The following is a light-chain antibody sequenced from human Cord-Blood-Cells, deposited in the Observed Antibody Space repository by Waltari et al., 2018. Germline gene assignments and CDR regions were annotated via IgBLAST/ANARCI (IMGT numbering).Light chain of an antibody. Sequence: EIVMTLSPATLSVSPVERATLSCRASQSVSSNLAWYHQKPGQAPRLRIYGTSTSATGIPARFSGSGSGTEFTLTISSLQSEDFAVYYCQQYNNWLTFGGGTKVEIK. CDR1: QSVSSN. CDR2: GTS. CDR3: QQYNNWLT. J-gene: IGKJ4*01. V-gene: IGKV3-15*01.